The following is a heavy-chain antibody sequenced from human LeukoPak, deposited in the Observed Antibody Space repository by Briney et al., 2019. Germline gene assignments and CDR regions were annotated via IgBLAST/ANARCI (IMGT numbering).Heavy chain of an antibody. CDR2: ISYDGSSK. J-gene: IGHJ4*02. CDR1: GFTFSSYA. CDR3: ARRPYYDYVWGSSDY. D-gene: IGHD3-16*01. Sequence: GRSLRLSCAASGFTFSSYAMHWVRQAPGKGLEWVAVISYDGSSKYYADSVKGRFTISRDNSKNTLYLQMNSLRAEDTAVYYCARRPYYDYVWGSSDYWGQGTLVTVSS. V-gene: IGHV3-30*04.